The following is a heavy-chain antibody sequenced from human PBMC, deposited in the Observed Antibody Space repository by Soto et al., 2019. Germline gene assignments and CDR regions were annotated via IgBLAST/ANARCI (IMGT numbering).Heavy chain of an antibody. V-gene: IGHV4-59*01. CDR1: GGSISNYY. Sequence: SETLSLTCNVSGGSISNYYWTWVRQSPEKGLEWIGYMYYNGNINYNPSLKSRVTISIDTSKNQFSLTLKSVTAADTAVYYCASGGNWFDPWGQGGLVTVSS. J-gene: IGHJ5*02. D-gene: IGHD3-16*01. CDR2: MYYNGNI. CDR3: ASGGNWFDP.